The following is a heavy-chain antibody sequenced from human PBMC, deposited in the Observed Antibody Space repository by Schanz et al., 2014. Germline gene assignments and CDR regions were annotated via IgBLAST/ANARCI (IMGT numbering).Heavy chain of an antibody. D-gene: IGHD6-13*01. Sequence: QVQLVQSGPEVKKPGASVRVSCQAFGYTFVGYYIHWLRQAPGQGLEWMGWINPDSGDTNYVQNFQGRVTMTRDTSIATAYMDLSRLTSDDTAVYYCARVYRWQHILGHFDSWGQGSLVTVSS. CDR3: ARVYRWQHILGHFDS. CDR1: GYTFVGYY. J-gene: IGHJ4*02. V-gene: IGHV1-2*02. CDR2: INPDSGDT.